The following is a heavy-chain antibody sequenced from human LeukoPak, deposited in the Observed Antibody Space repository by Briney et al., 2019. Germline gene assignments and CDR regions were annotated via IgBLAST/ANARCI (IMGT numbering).Heavy chain of an antibody. CDR3: AREHMLRGFDP. CDR2: INPKNGGT. CDR1: GYSFTDYW. D-gene: IGHD2-8*01. V-gene: IGHV1-2*02. Sequence: ASVKVSCKASGYSFTDYWMHWVRQAPGQGLEWMGWINPKNGGTNYAQKFQGRVTVTRDTSIFTAYMELSALSSDDTAVYYCAREHMLRGFDPWGQGTLVTVSS. J-gene: IGHJ5*02.